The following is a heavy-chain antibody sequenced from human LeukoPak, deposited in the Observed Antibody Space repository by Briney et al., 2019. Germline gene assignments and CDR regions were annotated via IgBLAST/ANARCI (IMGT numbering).Heavy chain of an antibody. CDR2: IYSGGST. CDR1: GFTVSSNY. D-gene: IGHD5-24*01. V-gene: IGHV3-53*01. CDR3: ARDGGDGYNFGYYYYYGMDV. J-gene: IGHJ6*02. Sequence: GGSLRLSCAASGFTVSSNYMSWVRQAPGKGLEWVSVIYSGGSTYYADSVKGRFTISRDNSKNTLYLQMNSLRAEDTAVYYCARDGGDGYNFGYYYYYGMDVWGQGTTVTASS.